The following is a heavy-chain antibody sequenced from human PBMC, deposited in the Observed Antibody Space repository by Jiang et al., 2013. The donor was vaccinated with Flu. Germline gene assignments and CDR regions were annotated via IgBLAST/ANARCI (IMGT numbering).Heavy chain of an antibody. Sequence: SETLSLTCTVSDGSISSYYWSWIRQSPGKGLERIGYIYYSGITASNPSLRSRVTISIDTSKNQFALRLSSVTAADTAVYYCASELRIAGGTSALDIWGQGTKVTVSS. V-gene: IGHV4-59*13. CDR1: DGSISSYY. CDR2: IYYSGIT. D-gene: IGHD6-13*01. CDR3: ASELRIAGGTSALDI. J-gene: IGHJ3*02.